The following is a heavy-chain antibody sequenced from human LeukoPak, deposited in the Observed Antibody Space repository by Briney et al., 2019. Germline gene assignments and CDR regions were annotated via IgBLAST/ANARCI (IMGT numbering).Heavy chain of an antibody. CDR2: IYYSGST. V-gene: IGHV4-31*03. Sequence: SQTLSLTCTVSGGSISSGGYYWSWIRQHPGKGLEWIGYIYYSGSTYYNPSLKSRVTISVDTSKNQFSLKLSSVTAADTAVYYCARVVAENYYGMGVWGQGTTVTVSS. CDR3: ARVVAENYYGMGV. J-gene: IGHJ6*02. CDR1: GGSISSGGYY. D-gene: IGHD2/OR15-2a*01.